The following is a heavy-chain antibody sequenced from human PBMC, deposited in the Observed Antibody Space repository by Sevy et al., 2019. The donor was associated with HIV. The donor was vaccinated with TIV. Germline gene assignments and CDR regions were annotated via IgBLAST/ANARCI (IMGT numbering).Heavy chain of an antibody. CDR1: AFTFSTSA. D-gene: IGHD3-3*01. CDR3: AATTETIFGVVLMNNWFDP. Sequence: ASVKVSCKASAFTFSTSAVQWVRQSRGQRLEWIGWIVVGSGSTNYAQKFQGRVTFTRDMSTNSAYMEMSSLRSDDTAVYYCAATTETIFGVVLMNNWFDPWGQGTLVTVSS. V-gene: IGHV1-58*01. CDR2: IVVGSGST. J-gene: IGHJ5*02.